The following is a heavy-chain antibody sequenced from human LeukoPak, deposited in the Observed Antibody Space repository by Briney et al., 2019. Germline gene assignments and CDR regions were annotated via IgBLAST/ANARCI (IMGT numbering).Heavy chain of an antibody. Sequence: SVKVSCKASGGTFISYVISWVRQAPGQGLGWMGGAIPFLGTANYAQKFQDRITITAEKSTTTTYMELRSLRSDDTAIYYCAILGTVPYWGQGTQITVSS. V-gene: IGHV1-69*10. CDR2: AIPFLGTA. J-gene: IGHJ4*02. D-gene: IGHD1-26*01. CDR3: AILGTVPY. CDR1: GGTFISYV.